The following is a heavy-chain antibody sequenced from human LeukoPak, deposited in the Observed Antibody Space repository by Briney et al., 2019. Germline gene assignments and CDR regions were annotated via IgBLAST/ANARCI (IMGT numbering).Heavy chain of an antibody. CDR3: ARGLLWPLNFDY. Sequence: SETLSLTCAVFGGSFSGYYWSWIRQPPGKGLEWIGEINHSGSTNYNPSLKSRVTISVDTSKNQFSLKLSSVTASDTAVYYCARGLLWPLNFDYWGQGTLVTVSS. D-gene: IGHD2-2*01. J-gene: IGHJ4*02. CDR1: GGSFSGYY. CDR2: INHSGST. V-gene: IGHV4-34*01.